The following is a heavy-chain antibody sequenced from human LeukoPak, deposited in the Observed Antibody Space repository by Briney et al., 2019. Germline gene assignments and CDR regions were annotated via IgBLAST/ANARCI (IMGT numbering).Heavy chain of an antibody. J-gene: IGHJ3*01. CDR2: IYTSGST. V-gene: IGHV4-4*07. CDR3: ARDAPFYYHSSGYSAAEDAFDV. D-gene: IGHD3-22*01. Sequence: LRLSCAASGFTFGDYYMSWIRQPAGKGLEWIGRIYTSGSTYYNPSLKSRVTISIDTSKNKFSLKLTAVTAADTAIYYCARDAPFYYHSSGYSAAEDAFDVWGHGTMVSVSS. CDR1: GFTFGDYY.